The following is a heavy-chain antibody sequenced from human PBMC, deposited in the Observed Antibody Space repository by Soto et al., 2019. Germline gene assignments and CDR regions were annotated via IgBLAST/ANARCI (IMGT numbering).Heavy chain of an antibody. D-gene: IGHD3-9*01. CDR3: VRVFDTYYFDL. J-gene: IGHJ4*02. Sequence: LRLSCAASGFTFSSYGMHWVRQAPGKGLEWVAVIWSDGTNKYYVDSVKGRFTISRDNSKKTLYLQMNSPRAEDTAVYYCVRVFDTYYFDLWGQGNMVTVSS. CDR2: IWSDGTNK. V-gene: IGHV3-33*01. CDR1: GFTFSSYG.